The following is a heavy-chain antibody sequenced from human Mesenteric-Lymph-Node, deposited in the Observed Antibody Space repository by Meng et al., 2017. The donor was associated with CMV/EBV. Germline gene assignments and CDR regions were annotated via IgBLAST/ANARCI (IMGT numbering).Heavy chain of an antibody. D-gene: IGHD3-3*01. CDR1: GFIFSSYG. CDR2: IRFDGSNE. J-gene: IGHJ6*02. V-gene: IGHV3-30*02. Sequence: GGSLRLSCVASGFIFSSYGMHWVRQAPGKGLEWVTFIRFDGSNEYYADSVKGRFTISRDNSKNTLYLQMNSLRAEDTAVYYCARDRRFLEWLLETSYGMDVWGQGTTVTVSS. CDR3: ARDRRFLEWLLETSYGMDV.